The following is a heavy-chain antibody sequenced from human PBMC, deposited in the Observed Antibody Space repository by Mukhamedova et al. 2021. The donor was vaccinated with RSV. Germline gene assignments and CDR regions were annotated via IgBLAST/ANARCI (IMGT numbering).Heavy chain of an antibody. V-gene: IGHV4-34*01. Sequence: WIGEINHSGSTNYNPSLKSRVTISVDTSKNQFSLKLSSVTAAETAVYYCAKPPPNRLVIRSPTYYYYG. CDR2: INHSGST. CDR3: AKPPPNRLVIRSPTYYYYG. D-gene: IGHD3-9*01. J-gene: IGHJ6*01.